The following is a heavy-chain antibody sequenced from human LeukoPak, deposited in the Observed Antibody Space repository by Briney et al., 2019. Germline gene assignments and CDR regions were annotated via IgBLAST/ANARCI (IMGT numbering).Heavy chain of an antibody. CDR1: GFTFSSYW. D-gene: IGHD4-23*01. CDR3: ARDLRTPSDTNIAIDY. CDR2: IKSDGSIA. Sequence: GGSLRLSCAASGFTFSSYWMHWVRQAPGKGLVWVSRIKSDGSIAIYADSVKGRFTISRHNAKNTLYLQMNSLRAEDTAVYYCARDLRTPSDTNIAIDYWGQGTLVTVSS. J-gene: IGHJ4*02. V-gene: IGHV3-74*01.